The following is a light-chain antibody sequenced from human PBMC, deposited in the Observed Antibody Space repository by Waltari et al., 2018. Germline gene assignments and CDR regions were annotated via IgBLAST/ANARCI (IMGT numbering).Light chain of an antibody. J-gene: IGKJ2*01. Sequence: DIVMTQSPDSLAVSLGERAIINCKSNQSVLYNSNNKNFLAWYQHKAGQPPKLLIYWASTRESGVPDRFSGSGSGTDFTLTISTLQAEDVAVYYCQQYYSTPYTFGQGTKLEIK. CDR1: QSVLYNSNNKNF. V-gene: IGKV4-1*01. CDR3: QQYYSTPYT. CDR2: WAS.